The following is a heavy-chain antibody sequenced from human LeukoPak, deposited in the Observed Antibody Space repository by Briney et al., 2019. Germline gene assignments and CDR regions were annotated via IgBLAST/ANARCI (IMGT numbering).Heavy chain of an antibody. CDR2: ISGSGGST. D-gene: IGHD3-10*01. V-gene: IGHV3-23*01. CDR1: GFTFSSYA. J-gene: IGHJ4*02. Sequence: GGSLRLSCAASGFTFSSYAMSWVRQAPGKGLEWVSAISGSGGSTYYADSVKGRFTISRDNSKNTLYLQMNSLRAEDTAVYYCAKSTAQYYYGSGSYSHFDYWGQGTLVTVSS. CDR3: AKSTAQYYYGSGSYSHFDY.